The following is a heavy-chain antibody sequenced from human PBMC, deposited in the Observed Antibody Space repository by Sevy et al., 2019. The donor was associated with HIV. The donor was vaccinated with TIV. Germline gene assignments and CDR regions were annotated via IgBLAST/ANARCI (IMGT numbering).Heavy chain of an antibody. CDR3: ATVPGYSSGWSFSFDY. V-gene: IGHV3-53*01. CDR2: LYSAGST. J-gene: IGHJ4*02. D-gene: IGHD6-19*01. Sequence: GGSLRLSCAASGFTVSSNYMSWVRQAPGKGLEWVSVLYSAGSTYYADSVKGRFTISRDKSRNTLNLEMNSLRAEDTAVYYGATVPGYSSGWSFSFDYWGQGTLVTVSS. CDR1: GFTVSSNY.